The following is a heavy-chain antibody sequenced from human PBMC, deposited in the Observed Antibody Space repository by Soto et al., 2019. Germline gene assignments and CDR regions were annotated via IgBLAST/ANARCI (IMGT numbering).Heavy chain of an antibody. Sequence: PGGSLRLSCAASGFTFSSYGMHWVRQAPGKGLEWVAVISYDGNNKYYADSVKGRCTISRDKSKNTLDLQMNSLRAEDTAVYYCAKDQRAVAGGGGFDYWGQGTLVTVSS. CDR1: GFTFSSYG. V-gene: IGHV3-30*18. CDR2: ISYDGNNK. D-gene: IGHD6-13*01. J-gene: IGHJ4*02. CDR3: AKDQRAVAGGGGFDY.